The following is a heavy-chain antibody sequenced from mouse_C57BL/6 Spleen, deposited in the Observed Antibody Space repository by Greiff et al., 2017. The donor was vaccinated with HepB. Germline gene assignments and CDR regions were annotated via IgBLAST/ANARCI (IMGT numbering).Heavy chain of an antibody. V-gene: IGHV1-26*01. Sequence: VQLQQSGPELVKPGASVKISCKASGYTFTDYYMNWVKQSHGKSLEWIGDINPNNGGTSYNQKFKGKATLTVDKSSSQAYMELRSLTSEDSAVYYFARGGVFDYWGQGTTLTVSS. J-gene: IGHJ2*01. CDR3: ARGGVFDY. CDR2: INPNNGGT. CDR1: GYTFTDYY.